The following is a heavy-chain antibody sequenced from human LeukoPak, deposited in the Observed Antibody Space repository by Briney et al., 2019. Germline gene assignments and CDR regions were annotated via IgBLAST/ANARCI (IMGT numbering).Heavy chain of an antibody. J-gene: IGHJ5*02. Sequence: SETLSLTCTVSGGSISSYYWSWIRQPAGKGLEWIGRIYTSGSTNYNPSLKSRVILSVDTSKNQFSLKLISVTAADTAVYYCARGQGATVPQVGKNWFDPWGQGTRVIVSS. V-gene: IGHV4-4*07. D-gene: IGHD1-26*01. CDR2: IYTSGST. CDR3: ARGQGATVPQVGKNWFDP. CDR1: GGSISSYY.